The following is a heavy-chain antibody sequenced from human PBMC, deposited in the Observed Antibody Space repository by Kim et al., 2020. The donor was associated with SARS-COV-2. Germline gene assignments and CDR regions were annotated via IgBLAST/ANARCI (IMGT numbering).Heavy chain of an antibody. J-gene: IGHJ4*02. V-gene: IGHV4-59*01. Sequence: NYTPSLKSRVTISVDTSKNQFSLKLSSVTAADTAVYYCARDSYYGDFAYWGQGTLVTVSS. CDR3: ARDSYYGDFAY. D-gene: IGHD3-3*01.